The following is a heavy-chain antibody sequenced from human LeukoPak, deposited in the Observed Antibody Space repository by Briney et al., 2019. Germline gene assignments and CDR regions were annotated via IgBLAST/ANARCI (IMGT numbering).Heavy chain of an antibody. Sequence: GGSLRLSCVASGFDFSDYGMNWVRQAPGKGLEWVSFITTGSNSRYYAGSMEGRFTLSRDNAQNSLSLQMDSLRVEDTAVYYCATDRLAGSGSSDYWGQGTLVIVSS. CDR2: ITTGSNSR. J-gene: IGHJ4*02. CDR3: ATDRLAGSGSSDY. D-gene: IGHD3-10*01. CDR1: GFDFSDYG. V-gene: IGHV3-21*06.